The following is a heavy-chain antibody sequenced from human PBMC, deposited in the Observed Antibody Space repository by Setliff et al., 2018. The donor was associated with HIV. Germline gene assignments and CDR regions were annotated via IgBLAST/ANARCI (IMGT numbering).Heavy chain of an antibody. D-gene: IGHD3-10*01. CDR1: GFTFSNNW. Sequence: SGGSLRLSCAASGFTFSNNWMSWVRQAPGKGLEWVASIKQDGSEKYYVDSVKGRFTISIDNSKNSLSLQMNSLRAEDTAVYYCTRGRLLWSGSYYYYYMDVWGKGTTVTVSS. V-gene: IGHV3-7*01. J-gene: IGHJ6*03. CDR3: TRGRLLWSGSYYYYYMDV. CDR2: IKQDGSEK.